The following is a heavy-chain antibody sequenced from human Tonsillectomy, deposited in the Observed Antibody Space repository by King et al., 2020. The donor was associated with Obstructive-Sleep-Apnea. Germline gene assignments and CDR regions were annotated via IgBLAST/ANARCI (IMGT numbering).Heavy chain of an antibody. CDR2: IYYSGST. CDR3: ARQTPLDDAFDI. V-gene: IGHV4-59*08. J-gene: IGHJ3*02. CDR1: GGSISSYY. Sequence: VQLQESGPGLVKPSETLSLTCTVSGGSISSYYWSWIRQPPGKGLEWIGYIYYSGSTNYNPSLKSRVTISVDTSKNQFSLKRSSVTAADTAVYYCARQTPLDDAFDIWGQGTMVTVSS.